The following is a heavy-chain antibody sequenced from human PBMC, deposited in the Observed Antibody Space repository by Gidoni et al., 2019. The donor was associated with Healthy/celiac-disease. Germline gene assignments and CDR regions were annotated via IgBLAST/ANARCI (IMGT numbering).Heavy chain of an antibody. Sequence: QLQLQESGPGLVKPSETLSLTCTVSGGSISSSSYYWGWIRQPPGKGLEWIGSIYYSGSTYYNPSLKSRVTISVDTSKNQFSLKLSSVTAADTAVYYCARQSHPDYGRHSYYGMDVWGQGTTVTVSS. V-gene: IGHV4-39*01. CDR2: IYYSGST. J-gene: IGHJ6*02. CDR3: ARQSHPDYGRHSYYGMDV. CDR1: GGSISSSSYY. D-gene: IGHD4-17*01.